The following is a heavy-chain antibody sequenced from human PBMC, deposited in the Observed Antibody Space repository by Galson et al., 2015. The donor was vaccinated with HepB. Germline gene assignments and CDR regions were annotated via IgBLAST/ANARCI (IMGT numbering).Heavy chain of an antibody. CDR3: ARESLRWLSRDFDY. CDR2: INPNSGGT. Sequence: SVKVSCKASGYTFTGYNMHWVRQAPGQGLEWMGRINPNSGGTNYAQKFQGRVTMTRDTSVSTAYMELSRLRSDDTAVYYCARESLRWLSRDFDYWGQGTLVTVSS. V-gene: IGHV1-2*06. CDR1: GYTFTGYN. D-gene: IGHD4-17*01. J-gene: IGHJ4*02.